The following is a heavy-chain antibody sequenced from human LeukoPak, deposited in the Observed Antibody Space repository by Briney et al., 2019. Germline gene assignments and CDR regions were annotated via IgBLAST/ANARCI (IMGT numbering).Heavy chain of an antibody. D-gene: IGHD2-2*01. CDR2: INHSGST. CDR1: GGSFSGYY. J-gene: IGHJ4*02. CDR3: AGILSSTSSVDH. V-gene: IGHV4-34*01. Sequence: SETLSLTCAVYGGSFSGYYWSWIRQPPGKGLEWIGEINHSGSTNYNPSLKSRVTISVGTSKNQFSLKLSSVTAADTAVYYCAGILSSTSSVDHWGQGTLVTVSS.